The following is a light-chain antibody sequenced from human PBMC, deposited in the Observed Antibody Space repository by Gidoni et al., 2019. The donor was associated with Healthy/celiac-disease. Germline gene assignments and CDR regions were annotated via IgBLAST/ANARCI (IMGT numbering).Light chain of an antibody. J-gene: IGKJ3*01. CDR1: QSISSY. CDR3: QQSYSTPRT. V-gene: IGKV1-39*01. CDR2: AAS. Sequence: DIQMTQSPSSLSASVGDRVTITCRASQSISSYLNWYQQKPGKAPKLLIYAASSLQSGVPSMFSGSGSGTDFTLTNSILQPEDFATYYCQQSYSTPRTFGPGTKVDIK.